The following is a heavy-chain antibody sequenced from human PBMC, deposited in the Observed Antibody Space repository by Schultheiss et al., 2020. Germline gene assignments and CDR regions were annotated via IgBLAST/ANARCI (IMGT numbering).Heavy chain of an antibody. Sequence: GGSLRLSCAVSGITFNTYVMNWVRQAPGKGLEWVSSITSSSDYIYYADSVKGRFTISRDNAKNTLYLQMSSLRAEDTAVHYCAKALDPAMVLTGDFDYWGQGTLVTVSS. D-gene: IGHD5-18*01. V-gene: IGHV3-21*04. CDR2: ITSSSDYI. CDR1: GITFNTYV. J-gene: IGHJ4*02. CDR3: AKALDPAMVLTGDFDY.